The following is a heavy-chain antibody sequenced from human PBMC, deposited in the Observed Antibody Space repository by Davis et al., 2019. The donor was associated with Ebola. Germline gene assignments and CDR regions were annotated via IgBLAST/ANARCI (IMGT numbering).Heavy chain of an antibody. J-gene: IGHJ4*02. D-gene: IGHD4/OR15-4a*01. V-gene: IGHV3-23*01. CDR3: ARLSGALDY. CDR2: ISGSGGST. CDR1: GFTFSSYA. Sequence: GGSLRLSCAASGFTFSSYAMSWVRQAPGKGLEWVSAISGSGGSTYYADSVKGRFTISRDNAKNSLYLQMNSLRAEDTAVYYCARLSGALDYWGQGTLVTVSS.